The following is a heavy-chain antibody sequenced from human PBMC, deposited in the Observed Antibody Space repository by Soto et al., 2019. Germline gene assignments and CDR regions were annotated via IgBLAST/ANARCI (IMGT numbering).Heavy chain of an antibody. Sequence: QVQLVESGGGVVQPGRSLRLSCAASGFTFSSYGIHWVRQAPGKGLEWVAVISYDGTNKYYADFVKGRFTISRDNSKNTLCRQLNSLRAEDTAVYYCASDRAARYFDYWGQGTLVTVSS. CDR3: ASDRAARYFDY. D-gene: IGHD3-10*01. V-gene: IGHV3-33*01. CDR1: GFTFSSYG. CDR2: ISYDGTNK. J-gene: IGHJ4*02.